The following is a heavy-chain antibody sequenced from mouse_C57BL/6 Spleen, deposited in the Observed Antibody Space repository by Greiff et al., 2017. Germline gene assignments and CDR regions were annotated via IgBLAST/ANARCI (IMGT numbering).Heavy chain of an antibody. CDR3: AREGGSTGSAWFAY. V-gene: IGHV1-26*01. CDR1: GYTFTDYY. D-gene: IGHD4-1*02. CDR2: INPNNGGT. J-gene: IGHJ3*01. Sequence: EVKLQQSGPELVKPGASVKISCKASGYTFTDYYMNWVKQSPGKSLEWIGDINPNNGGTSYNQKFKGKATLTVDKSSSTAYMELRSLTSEDSAVYYCAREGGSTGSAWFAYWGQGTLVTVSA.